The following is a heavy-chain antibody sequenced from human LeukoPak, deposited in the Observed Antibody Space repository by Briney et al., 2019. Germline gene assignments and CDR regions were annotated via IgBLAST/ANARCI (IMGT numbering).Heavy chain of an antibody. Sequence: GGSLRLSCAASGLTFSNYAMTWVRQAPGKGLEWVSSISSSSSYIYYADSVKGRFTISRDNAKNSLYLQMNSLRAEDTAVYYCAAPIFGVVTPETTIDYWGQGTLVTVSS. CDR3: AAPIFGVVTPETTIDY. D-gene: IGHD3-3*01. V-gene: IGHV3-21*01. CDR1: GLTFSNYA. CDR2: ISSSSSYI. J-gene: IGHJ4*02.